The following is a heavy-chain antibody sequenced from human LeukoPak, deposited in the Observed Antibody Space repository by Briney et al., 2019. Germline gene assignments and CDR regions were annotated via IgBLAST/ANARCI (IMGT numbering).Heavy chain of an antibody. D-gene: IGHD6-19*01. CDR3: AKGYSSGWYDAFDI. J-gene: IGHJ3*02. CDR1: GLTFSTYA. Sequence: QPGGSLRLSCAASGLTFSTYAMSWVRQAPGKWLEWVSTITGSGGSTYDADSVKGRFTISRDNSKNTLYLQMSSLRAEDTAVYYCAKGYSSGWYDAFDIWGQGTMVTVSS. V-gene: IGHV3-23*01. CDR2: ITGSGGST.